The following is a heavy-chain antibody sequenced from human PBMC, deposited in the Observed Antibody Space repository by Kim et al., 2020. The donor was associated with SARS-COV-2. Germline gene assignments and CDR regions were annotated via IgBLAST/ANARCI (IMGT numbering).Heavy chain of an antibody. CDR3: ARRIRYCSGGSCSDNWFDP. Sequence: SETLSHTCTVSGGSISSYYWSWIRQPPGKGLEWIGYIYYSGSTNYNPSLKSRVTISVDTSKNQFSLKLSSVTAADTAVYYCARRIRYCSGGSCSDNWFDPWGQGTLVTVSS. CDR1: GGSISSYY. D-gene: IGHD2-15*01. V-gene: IGHV4-59*01. J-gene: IGHJ5*02. CDR2: IYYSGST.